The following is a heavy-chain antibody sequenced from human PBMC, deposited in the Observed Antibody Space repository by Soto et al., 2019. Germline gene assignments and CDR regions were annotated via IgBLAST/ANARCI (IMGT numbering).Heavy chain of an antibody. D-gene: IGHD1-1*01. CDR3: ARQLGLWQPLDY. V-gene: IGHV4-59*01. CDR2: IYYSGNT. Sequence: SETLSLTCSVSGGSMRDYYWSWIRQSPGRGPEWIGYIYYSGNTNYNPSLKSRVTISVDMPKSLFSLKLNSVTAADTAVYYCARQLGLWQPLDYWGRGTLVTVSS. CDR1: GGSMRDYY. J-gene: IGHJ4*02.